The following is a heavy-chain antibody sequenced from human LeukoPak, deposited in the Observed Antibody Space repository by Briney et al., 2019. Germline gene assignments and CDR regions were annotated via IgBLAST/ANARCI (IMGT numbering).Heavy chain of an antibody. D-gene: IGHD2-2*01. CDR2: INHSGST. CDR3: ARFLRCSSTSCYYHYGMDV. CDR1: GGSFSGYY. J-gene: IGHJ6*02. V-gene: IGHV4-34*01. Sequence: SETLSLTCAVYGGSFSGYYWSWIRQPPGKGLEWIGEINHSGSTNYNPSLKSRVTISVDTSKNQFSLKLSSVTAADTAVYYCARFLRCSSTSCYYHYGMDVWGQGTTVTVSS.